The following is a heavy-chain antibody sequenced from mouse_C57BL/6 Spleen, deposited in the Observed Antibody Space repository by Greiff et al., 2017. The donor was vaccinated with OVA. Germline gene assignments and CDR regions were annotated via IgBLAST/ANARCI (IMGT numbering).Heavy chain of an antibody. CDR3: ARGTGSYFDY. CDR1: GYTFTSYW. V-gene: IGHV1-69*01. Sequence: VQLQQPGAELVMPGASVKLSCKASGYTFTSYWMHWVKQRPGQGLEWIGDIDPSDSYTNYNQKFKGKSTLTVDKSSSTAYMQLSSLTSEDSAVYYCARGTGSYFDYWGQGTTLTVSS. D-gene: IGHD4-1*01. J-gene: IGHJ2*01. CDR2: IDPSDSYT.